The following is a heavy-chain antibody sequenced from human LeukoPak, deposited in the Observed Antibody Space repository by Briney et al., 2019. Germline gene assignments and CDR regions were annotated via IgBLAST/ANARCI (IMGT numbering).Heavy chain of an antibody. J-gene: IGHJ4*02. CDR3: ARAYRDGYNSHFDY. V-gene: IGHV4-59*01. Sequence: SETLSLTCTVSGGSISSYYWSWIRQPPGKGLEWIGYIYYSGSTNHNPSLKSRVTISVDTSKNQFPLKLSSVTAADTAVYYCARAYRDGYNSHFDYWGQGTLVTVSS. CDR1: GGSISSYY. D-gene: IGHD5-24*01. CDR2: IYYSGST.